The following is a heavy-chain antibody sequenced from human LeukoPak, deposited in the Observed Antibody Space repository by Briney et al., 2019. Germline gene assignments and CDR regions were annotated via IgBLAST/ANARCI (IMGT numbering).Heavy chain of an antibody. J-gene: IGHJ4*02. D-gene: IGHD4-23*01. CDR2: VYYSGRT. CDR1: GGSISSSSDY. Sequence: SETLSLTCTVSGGSISSSSDYWGWFRQPPGKGLEWIGSVYYSGRTYYSPSLKSRLTISVDTSKNQFSLKLSSLRSEDTAVYYWARPKMTTEVTGFDYWGQGTLVTVSS. V-gene: IGHV4-39*07. CDR3: ARPKMTTEVTGFDY.